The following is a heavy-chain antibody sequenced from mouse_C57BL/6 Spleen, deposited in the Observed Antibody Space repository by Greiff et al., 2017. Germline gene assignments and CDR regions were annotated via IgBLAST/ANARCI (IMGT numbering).Heavy chain of an antibody. J-gene: IGHJ3*01. CDR2: LDPSDSYT. D-gene: IGHD2-5*01. CDR3: AKGSYSNYSWFAY. V-gene: IGHV1-69*01. Sequence: VQLQQSGAELVMPGASVKLSCKASGYTFTSYWMHWVKQRPGQGLEWIGELDPSDSYTNYNQKFKGKSTLTVDKSSSTAYMQLSSLTSEDSAVYYCAKGSYSNYSWFAYWGQGTLVTVSA. CDR1: GYTFTSYW.